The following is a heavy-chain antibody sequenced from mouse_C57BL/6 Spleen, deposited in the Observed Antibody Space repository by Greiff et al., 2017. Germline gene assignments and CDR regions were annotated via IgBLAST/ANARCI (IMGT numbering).Heavy chain of an antibody. CDR2: IYPGSGST. CDR3: ARGGSQGFAY. Sequence: PGQGLEWIGDIYPGSGSTNYNEKFKSKATLTVDTSSSTAYMQLSSLTSEDSAVYYCARGGSQGFAYWGQGTLVTVSA. V-gene: IGHV1-55*01. J-gene: IGHJ3*01. D-gene: IGHD6-1*01.